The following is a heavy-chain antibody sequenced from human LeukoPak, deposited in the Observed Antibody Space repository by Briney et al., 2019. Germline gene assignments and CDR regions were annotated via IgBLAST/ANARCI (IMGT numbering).Heavy chain of an antibody. D-gene: IGHD1-26*01. CDR1: GGSIRTYY. Sequence: PSETLSLTCTVSGGSIRTYYWSWIRQPPGKGLEWIGYIHYNGITNYNPSLKSRVTMSLDTSKNQVSLKLNSVTAADTAVYYCARYISSGGTYAHFDYWGQGTMVTVSS. V-gene: IGHV4-59*08. CDR2: IHYNGIT. CDR3: ARYISSGGTYAHFDY. J-gene: IGHJ4*02.